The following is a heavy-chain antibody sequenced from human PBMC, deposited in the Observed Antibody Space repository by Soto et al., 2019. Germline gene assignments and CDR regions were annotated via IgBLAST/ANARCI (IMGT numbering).Heavy chain of an antibody. J-gene: IGHJ4*02. CDR3: GGNFYPAYYFEY. CDR1: GCSIRGHY. Sequence: XETLSLTCTVAGCSIRGHYWDWFRQSAGKRLEWIGRIYTNGNINYNPSLKSRVTMSVDPSKNQFSLKLTSVTAADTAVYYCGGNFYPAYYFEYWGQGTLVTVSS. D-gene: IGHD3-3*01. V-gene: IGHV4-4*07. CDR2: IYTNGNI.